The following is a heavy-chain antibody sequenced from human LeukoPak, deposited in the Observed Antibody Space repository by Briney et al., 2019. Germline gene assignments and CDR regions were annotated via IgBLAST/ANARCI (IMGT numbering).Heavy chain of an antibody. CDR1: AYTFTINA. CDR3: ARDSFKDGASTFEI. J-gene: IGHJ3*02. D-gene: IGHD2-15*01. V-gene: IGHV7-4-1*01. Sequence: GASVKVSFKSSAYTFTINAKNLVRHAPGQGLEWMGWINTNTGNPTYAQGFTGRFVFSLDTSVSTAYLQIFILEVEDTAVYYCARDSFKDGASTFEIRGQRTMVTVPS. CDR2: INTNTGNP.